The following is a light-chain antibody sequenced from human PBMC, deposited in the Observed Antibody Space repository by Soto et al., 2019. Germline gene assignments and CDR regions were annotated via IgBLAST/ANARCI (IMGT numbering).Light chain of an antibody. CDR1: QSVSSF. J-gene: IGKJ4*01. Sequence: EIVLTQSPATLSLSPGERATLSCRASQSVSSFLAWYQQKPGQAPRLLIYDASNRGTGIPARFSGSGFGTDFTLTLSSLEPEDFAVYYCQQRSNWPLNFGGGTKVQIK. CDR2: DAS. V-gene: IGKV3-11*01. CDR3: QQRSNWPLN.